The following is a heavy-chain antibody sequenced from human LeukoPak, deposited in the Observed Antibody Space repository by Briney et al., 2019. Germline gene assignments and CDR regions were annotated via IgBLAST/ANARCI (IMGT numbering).Heavy chain of an antibody. J-gene: IGHJ5*02. CDR1: GFTFSSYG. CDR3: AAFITGTTAGVDP. D-gene: IGHD1-7*01. CDR2: ISYDGSNK. Sequence: GGSLRLSCAASGFTFSSYGMHWVRQAPGKGLEWVAVISYDGSNKYYADSVKGRFTISRDNSKNTLYLQMNSLRAEDTAVYYCAAFITGTTAGVDPWGQGTLVTVSS. V-gene: IGHV3-30*03.